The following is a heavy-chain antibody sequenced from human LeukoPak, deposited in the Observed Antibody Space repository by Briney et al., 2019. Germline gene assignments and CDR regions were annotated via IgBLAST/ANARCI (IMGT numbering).Heavy chain of an antibody. Sequence: SETLSLTCTVSGGSISIYYWSWIRQPPGKGLEWIGYIYYSGSTNYNPSLKSRVTISVDTSKNQFSLKLSSVTAADTAVYYCARGYRNWFDPWGQGILVTVSS. CDR3: ARGYRNWFDP. V-gene: IGHV4-59*01. J-gene: IGHJ5*02. CDR1: GGSISIYY. D-gene: IGHD1-20*01. CDR2: IYYSGST.